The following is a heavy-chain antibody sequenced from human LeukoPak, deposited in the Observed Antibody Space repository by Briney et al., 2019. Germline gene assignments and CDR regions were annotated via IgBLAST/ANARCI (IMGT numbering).Heavy chain of an antibody. CDR1: GFTFSSFE. D-gene: IGHD1-26*01. Sequence: GGSLRLSCAVSGFTFSSFEFNWVRQAPGKGLEWVSYISSSGNTIYYADSVKGRITISRDNAKNSLYLQMNSLRAEDTAVYYCASGSYSPFDYWGQGNLVTVSS. CDR3: ASGSYSPFDY. CDR2: ISSSGNTI. J-gene: IGHJ4*02. V-gene: IGHV3-48*03.